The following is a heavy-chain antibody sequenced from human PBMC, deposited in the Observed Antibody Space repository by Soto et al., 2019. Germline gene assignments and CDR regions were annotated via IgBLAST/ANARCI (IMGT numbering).Heavy chain of an antibody. V-gene: IGHV3-11*06. CDR3: ARLIEGIAAAGFDY. D-gene: IGHD6-13*01. CDR2: ISSSSSYT. Sequence: QVQLVESGGGLVKPGGSLRLSCAASGFTFSAYYMSWIRQAPGKGLEWVSYISSSSSYTNYADSVKGRFTISRDNAKNSLYLQMNSLRAEDTAVYYCARLIEGIAAAGFDYWGQGTLVTVSS. CDR1: GFTFSAYY. J-gene: IGHJ4*02.